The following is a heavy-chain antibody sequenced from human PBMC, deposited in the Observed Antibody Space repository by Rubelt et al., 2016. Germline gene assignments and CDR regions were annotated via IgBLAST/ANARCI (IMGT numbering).Heavy chain of an antibody. CDR2: INSDGSST. J-gene: IGHJ4*02. D-gene: IGHD1-26*01. Sequence: VQLVESGGGVVQPGRSLRLSCAASGFTFSSYWMHWVRQAPGKGLVWVSRINSDGSSTSYADSVKGRFTISRDNAKNALELQMNRLSAEDTAGYYCARGVLVGVFDYWGQGTLVTVSS. CDR3: ARGVLVGVFDY. CDR1: GFTFSSYW. V-gene: IGHV3-74*02.